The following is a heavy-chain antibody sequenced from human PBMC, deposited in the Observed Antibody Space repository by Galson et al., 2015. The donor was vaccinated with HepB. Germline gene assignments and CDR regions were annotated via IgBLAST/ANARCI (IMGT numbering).Heavy chain of an antibody. CDR3: AREGVGTVPGAFDV. CDR1: GYTFSKYG. J-gene: IGHJ3*01. V-gene: IGHV1-18*01. D-gene: IGHD3-10*01. CDR2: ISIYNGNI. Sequence: SVKVSCKASGYTFSKYGISWVRQAPRQGLEWMGWISIYNGNIKYGQKVQGRVTMTRDASTSTAYMELRSLRSDDTAMYYCAREGVGTVPGAFDVWGQGTMVTVSS.